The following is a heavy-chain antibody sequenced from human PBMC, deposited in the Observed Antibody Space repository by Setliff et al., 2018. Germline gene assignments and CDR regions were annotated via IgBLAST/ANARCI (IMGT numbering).Heavy chain of an antibody. D-gene: IGHD3-3*01. V-gene: IGHV1-18*01. CDR3: VREGLSFGPGCCPNWLDP. CDR2: ISADDGDT. Sequence: GASVKVSCKASGYTFTTHGISWVRQAPGQGLEWMGWISADDGDTNFAQKFQGRVTLTRDTSITTVYMELSTLTSDDTAVYYCVREGLSFGPGCCPNWLDPWGQGTLVTVSS. J-gene: IGHJ5*02. CDR1: GYTFTTHG.